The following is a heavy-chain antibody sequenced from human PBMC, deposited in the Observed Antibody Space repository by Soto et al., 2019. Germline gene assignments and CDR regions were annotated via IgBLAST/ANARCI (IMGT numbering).Heavy chain of an antibody. CDR1: GFTFSNYT. V-gene: IGHV3-23*01. CDR3: AKDYNCQCSSWYIDD. Sequence: PRGPLRFSCPASGFTFSNYTMTGARRPQGKGLEWVSAISGVGGSTYSADSVKGRFTLSRDTTNTTLYTQMHSLLAEDTAISYSAKDYNCQCSSWYIDDWGQGTQVTVSS. D-gene: IGHD6-13*01. CDR2: ISGVGGST. J-gene: IGHJ4*02.